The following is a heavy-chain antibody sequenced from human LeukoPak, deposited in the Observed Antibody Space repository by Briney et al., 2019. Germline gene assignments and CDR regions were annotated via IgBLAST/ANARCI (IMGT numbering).Heavy chain of an antibody. V-gene: IGHV3-30*02. CDR3: AKPPVMGLIPGEFSFQH. J-gene: IGHJ1*01. Sequence: QTGGSLRLSCAASGFTFSNYGMHWVRQAPGKGLEWVAFIRFDGSNQYYADSVKGRFTISRDDSRNTLYLQMNSLRGGDTAVYYCAKPPVMGLIPGEFSFQHWGQGTLVTVSS. CDR2: IRFDGSNQ. D-gene: IGHD3-16*01. CDR1: GFTFSNYG.